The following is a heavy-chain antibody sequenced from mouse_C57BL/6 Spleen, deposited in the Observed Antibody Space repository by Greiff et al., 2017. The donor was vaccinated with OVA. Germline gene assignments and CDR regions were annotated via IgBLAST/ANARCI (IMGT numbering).Heavy chain of an antibody. CDR1: GFTFSDYG. J-gene: IGHJ4*01. V-gene: IGHV5-17*01. Sequence: EVQGVESGGGLVKPGGSLKLSCAASGFTFSDYGMHWVRQAPEKGLEWVAYISSGSSTIYYADTVKGRFTISRDNAKNTMFLQMTSLKSEDTAMYYCASSPRRSYYAMDYWGQGTSVTVSS. CDR3: ASSPRRSYYAMDY. CDR2: ISSGSSTI.